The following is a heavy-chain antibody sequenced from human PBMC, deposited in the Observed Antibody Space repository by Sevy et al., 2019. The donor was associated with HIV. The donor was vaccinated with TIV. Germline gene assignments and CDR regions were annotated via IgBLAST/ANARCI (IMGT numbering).Heavy chain of an antibody. D-gene: IGHD6-6*01. CDR2: ISSSGSTI. CDR3: AREDIADRHFDY. J-gene: IGHJ4*02. V-gene: IGHV3-11*01. Sequence: GGSLRLSCAASGFTFSDYYINWIRQAPGKGLEWVSYISSSGSTIYYAVSVKGRFTISRDNAKNSVYLQMNSLRVEDTAVYYCAREDIADRHFDYWGQGALVTVSS. CDR1: GFTFSDYY.